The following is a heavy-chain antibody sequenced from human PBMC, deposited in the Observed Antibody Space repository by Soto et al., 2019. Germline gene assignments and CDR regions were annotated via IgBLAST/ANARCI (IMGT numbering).Heavy chain of an antibody. Sequence: QLQESGPGLVKPSETLSLTCTVSGGSISSYSYYWGWIRQPPGKSLQWIGSMYSSGTTYYNPSLKSRVTISVDTSTNQFSLKLSSVAAADTAIYYCASHLEIVGSDNWFDHWGQGTQVTVSS. J-gene: IGHJ5*02. CDR2: MYSSGTT. CDR1: GGSISSYSYY. D-gene: IGHD1-26*01. V-gene: IGHV4-39*01. CDR3: ASHLEIVGSDNWFDH.